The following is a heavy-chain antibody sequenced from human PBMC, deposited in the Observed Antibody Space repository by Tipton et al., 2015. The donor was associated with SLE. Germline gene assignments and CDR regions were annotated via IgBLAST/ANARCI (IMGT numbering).Heavy chain of an antibody. CDR3: AASVVVAGVYFDH. D-gene: IGHD6-19*01. Sequence: TLSLTCSVSGGSLSSYFWPWIRQPPGTGLEWIGSIYYTGTTRDNPSFKSRVTISVDTSKNQFSLKMNSVTAADTAVYFCAASVVVAGVYFDHWGLGTLVTVSS. V-gene: IGHV4-59*12. CDR1: GGSLSSYF. J-gene: IGHJ4*02. CDR2: IYYTGTT.